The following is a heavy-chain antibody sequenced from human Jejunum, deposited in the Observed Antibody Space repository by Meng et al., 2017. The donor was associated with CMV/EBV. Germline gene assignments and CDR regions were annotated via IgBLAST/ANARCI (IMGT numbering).Heavy chain of an antibody. Sequence: QVRPQESGPGLVKPSETLSLTRTVSGGSINGYYCSWIRQPAGKGLEWIGRIYTSGNTNYNPSLKSRVTMSVDTSKNQFSLKLSSVTAADTAVYYCTRDNLSGSYYFDYWGQGTLVTVSS. CDR3: TRDNLSGSYYFDY. J-gene: IGHJ4*02. D-gene: IGHD1-26*01. CDR1: GGSINGYY. CDR2: IYTSGNT. V-gene: IGHV4-4*07.